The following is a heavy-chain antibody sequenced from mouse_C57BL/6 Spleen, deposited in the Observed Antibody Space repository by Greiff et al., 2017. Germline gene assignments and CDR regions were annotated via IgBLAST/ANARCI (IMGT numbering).Heavy chain of an antibody. Sequence: EVQRVESGGGLVQPGGSLSLSCAASGFTFTDYYMSWVRQPPGKALEWLGFIRNKANGYTTEYSASVKGRFTISRDNSQSILYLQMNALRAEDSATYYCARFPSYYGSSYKYFDVWGTGTTVTVSS. V-gene: IGHV7-3*01. J-gene: IGHJ1*03. CDR3: ARFPSYYGSSYKYFDV. CDR1: GFTFTDYY. CDR2: IRNKANGYTT. D-gene: IGHD1-1*01.